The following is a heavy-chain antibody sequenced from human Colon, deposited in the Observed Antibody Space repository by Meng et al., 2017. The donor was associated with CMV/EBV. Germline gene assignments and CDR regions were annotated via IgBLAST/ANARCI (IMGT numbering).Heavy chain of an antibody. CDR3: AKDIRSAATRDFDS. V-gene: IGHV3-9*01. CDR2: ITWNSGTV. J-gene: IGHJ4*02. Sequence: GGSLRLSCAASGFRFDSYAMHWVRQVPGKGLEWVSSITWNSGTVYYADSVRGRFTISRDNAKNSLYLQMDSLTTEDTALYFCAKDIRSAATRDFDSWGQGTLVTVSS. D-gene: IGHD1-26*01. CDR1: GFRFDSYA.